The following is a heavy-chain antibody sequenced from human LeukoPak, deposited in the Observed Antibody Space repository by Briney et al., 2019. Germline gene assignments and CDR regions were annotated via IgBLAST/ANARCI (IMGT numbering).Heavy chain of an antibody. CDR1: GFTFSSYW. Sequence: PGGSLRLSCAASGFTFSSYWMHWVRQAPGKGLVWVSRINSDESDTNYADSVKGRFTISRDNARNTVYLQMNSLRAEDTAVYYCARGWVPSDISLKWGQGTMVTVYS. J-gene: IGHJ3*01. V-gene: IGHV3-74*01. CDR2: INSDESDT. D-gene: IGHD3-9*01. CDR3: ARGWVPSDISLK.